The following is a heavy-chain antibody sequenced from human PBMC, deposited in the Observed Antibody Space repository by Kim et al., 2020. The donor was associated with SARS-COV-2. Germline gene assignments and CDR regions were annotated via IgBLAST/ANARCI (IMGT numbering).Heavy chain of an antibody. V-gene: IGHV3-66*01. D-gene: IGHD3-10*01. CDR1: GFTVSSNY. J-gene: IGHJ3*02. CDR3: ARDAYEVRGVKTDAFDI. Sequence: GGSLRLSCAASGFTVSSNYMSWVRQAPGKGLEWVSVIYSGDNTYYVDSVKGRFTISRDNSKNTLYLQMNSLRAEDTAVYFCARDAYEVRGVKTDAFDIWGQGTMVTVSS. CDR2: IYSGDNT.